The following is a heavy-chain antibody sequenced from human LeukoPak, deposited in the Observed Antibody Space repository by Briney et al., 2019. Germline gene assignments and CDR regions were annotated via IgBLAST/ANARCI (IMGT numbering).Heavy chain of an antibody. D-gene: IGHD2-21*02. CDR1: GFTFSSYS. CDR3: AKDENDCGGDCYLDY. CDR2: ISGSGGST. Sequence: PGGSLRLSCAASGFTFSSYSMNWVRQAPGKGLEWVSAISGSGGSTYYADSVKGRFTISRDNSKNTLYLQMNSLRAEDTAVYYCAKDENDCGGDCYLDYWGQGTLVTVSS. J-gene: IGHJ4*02. V-gene: IGHV3-23*01.